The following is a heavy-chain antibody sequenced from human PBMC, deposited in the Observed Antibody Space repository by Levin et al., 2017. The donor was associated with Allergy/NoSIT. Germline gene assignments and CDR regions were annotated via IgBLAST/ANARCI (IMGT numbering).Heavy chain of an antibody. V-gene: IGHV3-48*01. Sequence: SCAASGFTFSSYRMNWVRQAPGKGLEWVSYISSSSSTIYYADSVKGRFTISRDNAKNSLYLQMNSLRAEDTAVYYCARGSRVRGVISDDYWGQGTLVTVSS. CDR2: ISSSSSTI. CDR1: GFTFSSYR. J-gene: IGHJ4*02. CDR3: ARGSRVRGVISDDY. D-gene: IGHD3-10*01.